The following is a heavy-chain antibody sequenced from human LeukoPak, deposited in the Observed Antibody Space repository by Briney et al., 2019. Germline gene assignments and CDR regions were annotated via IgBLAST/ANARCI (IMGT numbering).Heavy chain of an antibody. CDR2: IIPIFGIA. J-gene: IGHJ4*02. V-gene: IGHV1-69*04. CDR3: ARGRYYYDSSGYYYVDDDY. Sequence: SVKVSCKASGGTFSSYAISWVRQAPGQGLEWLGRIIPIFGIANYAQKFQGRVTITADKSTSTAYMELSSLRSEDTAVYYCARGRYYYDSSGYYYVDDDYWGQGTLVTVSS. CDR1: GGTFSSYA. D-gene: IGHD3-22*01.